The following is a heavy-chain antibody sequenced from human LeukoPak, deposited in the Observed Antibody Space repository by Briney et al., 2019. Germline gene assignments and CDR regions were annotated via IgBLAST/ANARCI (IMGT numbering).Heavy chain of an antibody. Sequence: GGSLRLSCAASGFTFSGSAMHWVRQASGKGLEWVGRIRSKANSYATAYAASVKGRFTISRDDSKNTAYLQMNSLKTEDTAVYYCTSWGGAVAGTFYWGQGTLVTVSS. CDR3: TSWGGAVAGTFY. CDR2: IRSKANSYAT. CDR1: GFTFSGSA. J-gene: IGHJ4*02. D-gene: IGHD6-19*01. V-gene: IGHV3-73*01.